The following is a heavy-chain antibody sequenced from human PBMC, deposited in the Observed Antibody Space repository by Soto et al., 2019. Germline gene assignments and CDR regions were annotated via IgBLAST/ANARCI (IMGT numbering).Heavy chain of an antibody. Sequence: QLQLQESGSGLVKPSQTLSLTCAVSGGSISSSGYSWSWIRQPPGKGLEWIGYIYHSGSTYYIPSLTSRVTISVDRSKDQFSLKLSSVTAADTAVYNCASGAPVRFDPWGQGTLVTVSS. CDR2: IYHSGST. J-gene: IGHJ5*02. D-gene: IGHD2-8*01. CDR3: ASGAPVRFDP. V-gene: IGHV4-30-2*01. CDR1: GGSISSSGYS.